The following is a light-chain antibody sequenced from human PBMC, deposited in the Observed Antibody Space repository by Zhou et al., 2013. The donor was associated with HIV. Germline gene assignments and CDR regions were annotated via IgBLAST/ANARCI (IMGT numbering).Light chain of an antibody. J-gene: IGKJ2*01. Sequence: EIVLTQSPGTLSLSPGESATLSCRASQSVSSSYLAWYQQKPGQAPRLLISDASRRATGIPDRFSGSGSGTDFTLTIRRLEPEDFAVYFCHQYGGSLPYTFGQGTKLEIK. CDR1: QSVSSSY. CDR3: HQYGGSLPYT. V-gene: IGKV3-20*01. CDR2: DAS.